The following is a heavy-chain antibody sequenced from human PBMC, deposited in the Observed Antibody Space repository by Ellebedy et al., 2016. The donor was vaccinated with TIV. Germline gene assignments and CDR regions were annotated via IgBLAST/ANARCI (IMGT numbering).Heavy chain of an antibody. V-gene: IGHV1-69*13. Sequence: SVKVSXXASGGTFSSYAISWVRQAPGQGLEWMGGIIPIFGTANYAQKFQGRVTITADESTSTAYMELSSLRSEDTAVYYCARAPSVGATADFDYWGQGTLVTVSS. CDR3: ARAPSVGATADFDY. CDR2: IIPIFGTA. D-gene: IGHD1-26*01. CDR1: GGTFSSYA. J-gene: IGHJ4*02.